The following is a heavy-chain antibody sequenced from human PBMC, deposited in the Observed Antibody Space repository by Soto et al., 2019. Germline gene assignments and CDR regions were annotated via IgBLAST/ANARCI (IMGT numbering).Heavy chain of an antibody. D-gene: IGHD3-22*01. J-gene: IGHJ4*02. CDR1: GGSIISYY. V-gene: IGHV4-59*01. CDR3: ASSYYYDSSGYYFIPYFDY. CDR2: IYYSGST. Sequence: PSAPLSLSCTVSGGSIISYYWSWIRQPPGKGLEWIGYIYYSGSTNYNPSLKSRVTISVDTSKNQFSLKLSSVTAADTAVYYCASSYYYDSSGYYFIPYFDYWGQGALVTVSS.